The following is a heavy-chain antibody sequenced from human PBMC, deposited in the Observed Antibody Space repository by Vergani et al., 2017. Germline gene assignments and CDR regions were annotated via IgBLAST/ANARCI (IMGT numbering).Heavy chain of an antibody. CDR3: AGGVRQDIVVVPAAWVWSDV. CDR1: GFTFSSYS. J-gene: IGHJ6*02. V-gene: IGHV3-21*01. D-gene: IGHD2-2*01. CDR2: ISSSSSYI. Sequence: VQLVESGGGLVKPGGSLRLSCAASGFTFSSYSMNWVRQAPGKGLEWVSSISSSSSYIYYADSVKGRFTISRDNAKNSLYLQMNSLRAEDTAVYYCAGGVRQDIVVVPAAWVWSDVWGQGTTVTVSS.